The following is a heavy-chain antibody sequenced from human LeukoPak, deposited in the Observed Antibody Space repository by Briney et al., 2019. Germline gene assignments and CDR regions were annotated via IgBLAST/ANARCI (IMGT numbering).Heavy chain of an antibody. CDR1: GGSFSGYY. Sequence: SETLSLTCAVYGGSFSGYYWGWIRQPPGKGLEWIGSAYYTGSTFYNPSLKSRISISVDTSKNQFSLKLSSVTAPNTAVYYCARQHRYCSSISCFYFDSWGQGTLVTVSS. J-gene: IGHJ4*02. D-gene: IGHD2-2*01. V-gene: IGHV4-39*01. CDR2: AYYTGST. CDR3: ARQHRYCSSISCFYFDS.